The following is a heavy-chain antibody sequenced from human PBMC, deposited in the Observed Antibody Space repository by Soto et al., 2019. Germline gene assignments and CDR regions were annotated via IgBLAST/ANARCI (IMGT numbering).Heavy chain of an antibody. CDR2: IDTSGTII. J-gene: IGHJ5*02. Sequence: PGGSLRLSCAASGFTFSNYEMNWVRQVPGKGLEWVSYIDTSGTIIYYSDSVKGRFTVARDNVKKSLYLKRNSLRAEDRVFYYCARQVQRVLSTGFAPWGQGTLVPVS. D-gene: IGHD6-25*01. CDR1: GFTFSNYE. CDR3: ARQVQRVLSTGFAP. V-gene: IGHV3-48*03.